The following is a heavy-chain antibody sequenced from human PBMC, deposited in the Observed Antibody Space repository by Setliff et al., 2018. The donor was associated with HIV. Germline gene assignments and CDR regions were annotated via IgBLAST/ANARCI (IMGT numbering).Heavy chain of an antibody. CDR2: LNHYGHL. CDR1: AVPFGNYY. Sequence: SETLSLTCGLNAVPFGNYYWNWIRQSPERGLEWIVELNHYGHLNYNPSLRNRVTVSVDPSKPQFSLRMSSVTAADTAVYYCAITTVGVTTEMYWGQGTLVTVTS. V-gene: IGHV4-34*01. D-gene: IGHD2-21*02. CDR3: AITTVGVTTEMY. J-gene: IGHJ4*02.